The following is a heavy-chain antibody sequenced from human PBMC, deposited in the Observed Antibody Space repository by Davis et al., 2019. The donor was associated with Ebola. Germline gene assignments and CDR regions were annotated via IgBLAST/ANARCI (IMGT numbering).Heavy chain of an antibody. CDR3: ARDQFGPSIVVVPAAIGY. Sequence: GESLKISCAASGFTFSSYSMNWVRQAPGKGLEWVSSISSSSSYIYYADSVKGRFTISRDNAKNSLYLQMNSLRAEDTAVYYCARDQFGPSIVVVPAAIGYWGQGTLVTVSS. V-gene: IGHV3-21*01. D-gene: IGHD2-2*02. J-gene: IGHJ4*02. CDR2: ISSSSSYI. CDR1: GFTFSSYS.